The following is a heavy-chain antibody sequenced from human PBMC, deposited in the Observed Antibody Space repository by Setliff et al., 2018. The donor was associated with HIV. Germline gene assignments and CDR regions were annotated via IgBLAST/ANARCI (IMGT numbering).Heavy chain of an antibody. CDR3: ARTVATITCYDY. D-gene: IGHD5-12*01. CDR2: IYQSGSS. CDR1: GYSISSGYY. J-gene: IGHJ4*02. V-gene: IGHV4-38-2*01. Sequence: PSETLSLTCAVSGYSISSGYYWGWIRQPPGKGLEWIGNIYQSGSSYSNPSLKSRVTISVDTSKNQFSLKLSSVTAADSAVYYCARTVATITCYDYWGQGTLVTVSS.